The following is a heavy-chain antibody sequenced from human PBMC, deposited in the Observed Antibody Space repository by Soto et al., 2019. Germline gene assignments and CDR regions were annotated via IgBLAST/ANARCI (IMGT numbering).Heavy chain of an antibody. Sequence: QVQLQESGPGLVKPSETLSLSCTISGASISKHCWTWMRQSPGKGLEWIGCLYSGGSADYNPSLKSRVTISPDRSRNKLSLTLTSVTAADTAVYYCARDVEGCYAMDVWGQGTTVTVSS. D-gene: IGHD2-2*01. J-gene: IGHJ6*02. CDR2: LYSGGSA. V-gene: IGHV4-59*11. CDR1: GASISKHC. CDR3: ARDVEGCYAMDV.